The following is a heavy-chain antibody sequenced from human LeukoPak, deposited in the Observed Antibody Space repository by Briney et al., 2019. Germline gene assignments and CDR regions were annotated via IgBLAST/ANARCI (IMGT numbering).Heavy chain of an antibody. CDR1: GGSTSDYY. J-gene: IGHJ4*02. D-gene: IGHD3-10*02. CDR3: ARGGTLFTYFDS. Sequence: SETLSLTCSVSGGSTSDYYWNWTRQPAGQGLEWLGRIYYTGNTAYNPSLESRLSMSLDTAKNQFSLKVTSVTAADTAVYYCARGGTLFTYFDSWGQGALVTVSS. V-gene: IGHV4-4*07. CDR2: IYYTGNT.